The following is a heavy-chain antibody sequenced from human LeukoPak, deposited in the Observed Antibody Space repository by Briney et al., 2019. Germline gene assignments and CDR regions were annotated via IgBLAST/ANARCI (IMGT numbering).Heavy chain of an antibody. CDR3: ARGYSGYVDYYYGMDV. CDR2: IYTDGSST. V-gene: IGHV3-74*01. D-gene: IGHD5-12*01. CDR1: GFTFSNYW. Sequence: GGPLRLSCAASGFTFSNYWMHWVRQAPGKGLVWVSRIYTDGSSTNYADSVKGRFTISRDNSKNTLYLQMNSLRAEDTAVYYCARGYSGYVDYYYGMDVWGQGTTVTVSS. J-gene: IGHJ6*02.